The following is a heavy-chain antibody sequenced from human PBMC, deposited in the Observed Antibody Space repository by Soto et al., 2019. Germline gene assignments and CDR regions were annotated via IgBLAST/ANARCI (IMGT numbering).Heavy chain of an antibody. CDR2: IKQDGFEK. CDR1: GFTFSSYW. CDR3: ARDREQHYFDY. J-gene: IGHJ4*02. Sequence: AWGSLRLSCAASGFTFSSYWMSWFRQSPGKGLEWVANIKQDGFEKYYVDSVKGRFTISRDDAKNSLYLQMDSLRAEDTAVYFCARDREQHYFDYWGQGTLVTVSS. D-gene: IGHD1-1*01. V-gene: IGHV3-7*01.